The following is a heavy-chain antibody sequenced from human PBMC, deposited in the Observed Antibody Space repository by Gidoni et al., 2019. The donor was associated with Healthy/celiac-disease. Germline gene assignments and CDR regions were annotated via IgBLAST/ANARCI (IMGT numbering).Heavy chain of an antibody. D-gene: IGHD1-26*01. CDR2: IKQDGSEK. V-gene: IGHV3-7*01. CDR1: GFTFSSYW. Sequence: EVQLVESGAGLVQPGGSLRLSCAASGFTFSSYWMSWVRQAPGKGLEWVANIKQDGSEKYYVDSVKGRFTISRDNAKNSLYLQMNSLRAEDTAVYYCARDHASWELLAFDLDYFDYWGQGTLVTVSS. J-gene: IGHJ4*02. CDR3: ARDHASWELLAFDLDYFDY.